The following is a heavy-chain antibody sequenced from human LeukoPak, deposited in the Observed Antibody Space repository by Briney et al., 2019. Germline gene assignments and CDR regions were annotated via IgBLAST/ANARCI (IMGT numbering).Heavy chain of an antibody. CDR1: GYSFISYG. CDR2: ISAYNGNT. D-gene: IGHD3-3*01. J-gene: IGHJ4*02. CDR3: ARALSDEFWSGYQDH. V-gene: IGHV1-18*01. Sequence: GASVKVSCNPSGYSFISYGFNWVGQAPGQGLEWMGWISAYNGNTNYAQKFQGRVTMTTDTSTSTVYMEVRSLRSDDTAVYYCARALSDEFWSGYQDHSGQGTLVTVSS.